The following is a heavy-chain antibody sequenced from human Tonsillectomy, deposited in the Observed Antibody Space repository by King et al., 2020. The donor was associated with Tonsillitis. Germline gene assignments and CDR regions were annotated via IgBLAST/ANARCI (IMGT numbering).Heavy chain of an antibody. CDR1: GYTFNSFG. CDR2: INAYNGNT. D-gene: IGHD3-22*01. J-gene: IGHJ4*02. CDR3: ATPGTDSSGYQYFDY. V-gene: IGHV1-18*01. Sequence: VQLVQSGAEVKKPGASVKVSCKASGYTFNSFGITWVRQAPGHGLEWMGWINAYNGNTNYAQKLQDRVTLTTNTSTSTAYMELRSRRSDDTAVYYCATPGTDSSGYQYFDYWGQGTLVTVSS.